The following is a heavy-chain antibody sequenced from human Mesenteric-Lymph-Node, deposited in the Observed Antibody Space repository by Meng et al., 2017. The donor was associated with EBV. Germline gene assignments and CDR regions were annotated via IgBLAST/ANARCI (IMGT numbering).Heavy chain of an antibody. D-gene: IGHD3-16*01. CDR3: AALGSFASSIDP. CDR2: VNHAGTT. Sequence: GPLQQWGAGLLKPSGTLSLTCAVYGGSFSDYYWTWIRQPPGKGLEWIGEVNHAGTTIYNPSLESRVTISVDTSKNQFSLKLTSVTAADTAVYFCAALGSFASSIDPWGQGTLVTVSS. J-gene: IGHJ5*02. V-gene: IGHV4-34*01. CDR1: GGSFSDYY.